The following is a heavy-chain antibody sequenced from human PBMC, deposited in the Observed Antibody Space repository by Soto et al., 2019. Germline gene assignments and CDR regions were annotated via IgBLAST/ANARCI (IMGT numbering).Heavy chain of an antibody. CDR1: GFTFSSYG. D-gene: IGHD5-12*01. V-gene: IGHV3-33*01. CDR2: IWYDGSNK. Sequence: PGGSLRLSCAASGFTFSSYGMHWVRQAPGKGLEWVAVIWYDGSNKYYTDSVKGRFTISRDNSKNTLYLQMNSLRAEDTAVYYCVRDDPLQEMATIGLGAFDIWGQGTMVTVSS. J-gene: IGHJ3*02. CDR3: VRDDPLQEMATIGLGAFDI.